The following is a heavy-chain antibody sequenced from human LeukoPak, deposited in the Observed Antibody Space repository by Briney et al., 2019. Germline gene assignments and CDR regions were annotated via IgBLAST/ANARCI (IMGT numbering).Heavy chain of an antibody. V-gene: IGHV3-23*01. Sequence: GGSLRLSCAASGFTFTSYAMSWVRQAPGKGLEWVSTISGSGDSTYYADSVKGRFTISRDNSKNTLYLQMSTLTAEDTAVYYCAKDALGGDEGGQGTLVTVSS. CDR1: GFTFTSYA. D-gene: IGHD3-16*01. CDR3: AKDALGGDE. CDR2: ISGSGDST. J-gene: IGHJ4*02.